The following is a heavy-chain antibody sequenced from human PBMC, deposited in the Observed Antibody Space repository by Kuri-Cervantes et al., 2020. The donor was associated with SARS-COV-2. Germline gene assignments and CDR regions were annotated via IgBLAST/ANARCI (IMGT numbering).Heavy chain of an antibody. J-gene: IGHJ6*03. CDR2: ISTSGST. CDR3: ARHRAQWERPSHPYYMDV. CDR1: GGSISSYH. D-gene: IGHD1-26*01. Sequence: ESLKISCTVSGGSISSYHWSWIRQPAGKGLEWIGRISTSGSTNYKPSLKSRVTMSVDTSKNQFSLKMSAVTAADTAVYYCARHRAQWERPSHPYYMDVWGKGTSVRLL. V-gene: IGHV4-4*07.